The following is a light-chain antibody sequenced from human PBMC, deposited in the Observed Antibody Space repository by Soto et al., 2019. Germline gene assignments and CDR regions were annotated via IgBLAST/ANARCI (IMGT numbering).Light chain of an antibody. Sequence: DIQMTQSPSSLSASVGDRVTITCQASQDISNYLNWYQQKPGKAPKLLMYDASTLETGVPSRFSGSGSGTDFTFTISSLQPEDIATYYCQQYDNFPQTFGQGTKLEIK. V-gene: IGKV1-33*01. J-gene: IGKJ2*01. CDR2: DAS. CDR1: QDISNY. CDR3: QQYDNFPQT.